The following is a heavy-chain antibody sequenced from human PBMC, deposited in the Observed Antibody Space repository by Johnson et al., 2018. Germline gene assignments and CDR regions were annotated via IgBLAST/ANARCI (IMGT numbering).Heavy chain of an antibody. V-gene: IGHV3-9*01. Sequence: VQLVQSGGGLVQPGRSPRLSCAASGFTFDDYAMHWVRQAPGKGLEWVSGISWNSGSIGYADSVKGRFTISRDNAKNSLYLQMNSLRAEDTALYYCAKGNYYDSSGYFQHWGQGTLVTVSS. CDR3: AKGNYYDSSGYFQH. D-gene: IGHD3-22*01. CDR2: ISWNSGSI. J-gene: IGHJ1*01. CDR1: GFTFDDYA.